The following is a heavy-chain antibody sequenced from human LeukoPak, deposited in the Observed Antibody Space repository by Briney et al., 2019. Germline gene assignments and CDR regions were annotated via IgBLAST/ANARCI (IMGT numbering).Heavy chain of an antibody. V-gene: IGHV3-21*04. D-gene: IGHD2-15*01. CDR1: GFTFSSYS. CDR2: ISSSSSYI. Sequence: PGGSLRLSCAASGFTFSSYSMNWVREAPGKELEWVSSISSSSSYIYYADSVKGRFTISRDNAKNSLYLQMNSLRAEDTAVYYCAKGGGAYYYYYMDVWAKGTTVTVSS. CDR3: AKGGGAYYYYYMDV. J-gene: IGHJ6*03.